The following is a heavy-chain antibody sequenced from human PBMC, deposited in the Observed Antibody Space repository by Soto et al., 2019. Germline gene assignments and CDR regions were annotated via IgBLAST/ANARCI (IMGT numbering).Heavy chain of an antibody. J-gene: IGHJ4*02. CDR2: ITYSGGTT. CDR1: GFTFSSYA. V-gene: IGHV3-23*01. D-gene: IGHD6-6*01. CDR3: ANCLAARPASASDFDY. Sequence: VQLLESGGGLAQAGGSLRLSCAASGFTFSSYAMSWVRQAPGKGLEWVSTITYSGGTTYYADSVKGRFTISRDNSKNTLYLQMNSLRAEDTALYCCANCLAARPASASDFDYWGQGTLVTVSS.